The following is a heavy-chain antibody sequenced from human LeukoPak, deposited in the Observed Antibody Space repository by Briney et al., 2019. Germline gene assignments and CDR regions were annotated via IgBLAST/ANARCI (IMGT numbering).Heavy chain of an antibody. V-gene: IGHV3-48*03. CDR2: ISSSGNTI. CDR3: AKSPHCSSTSCYVGYYYYYMDV. J-gene: IGHJ6*03. Sequence: GGSLRLSCAASGFTFSSHEMNWVRQAPGKGLEWVSYISSSGNTIYYADSVKGRFTISRDNAKNSVHLQMNSLRAEDTAVYYCAKSPHCSSTSCYVGYYYYYMDVWGKGTTVTISS. CDR1: GFTFSSHE. D-gene: IGHD2-2*01.